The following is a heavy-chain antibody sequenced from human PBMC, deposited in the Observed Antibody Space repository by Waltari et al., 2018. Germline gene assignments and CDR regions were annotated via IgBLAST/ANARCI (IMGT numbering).Heavy chain of an antibody. CDR1: GYSISSGYY. CDR2: IYHSGST. CDR3: ARNFIMITFGGVIVPFDY. Sequence: QVQLRESGPGLVKPSETLSLTCAVSGYSISSGYYWGWIRQPPGKGLEWIGGIYHSGSTYYNPSLKSRVTISVDTSKNQFSLKVSSVTAADTAVYYCARNFIMITFGGVIVPFDYWGQGTLVTVSS. D-gene: IGHD3-16*02. J-gene: IGHJ4*02. V-gene: IGHV4-38-2*01.